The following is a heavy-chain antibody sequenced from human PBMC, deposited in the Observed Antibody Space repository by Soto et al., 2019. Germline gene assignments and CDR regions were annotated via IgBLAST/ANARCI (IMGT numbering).Heavy chain of an antibody. J-gene: IGHJ4*02. Sequence: GASVKVSCKASGYIFTVYYMHGVRQSPGQWLEWMGWINPNSGDTNYTQKFQGWVTMTRDTSISTAYMELSRLRSDDTAVYYCATSGGFYDILTGYSHFDYWGQGTLVTVSS. CDR2: INPNSGDT. V-gene: IGHV1-2*04. CDR3: ATSGGFYDILTGYSHFDY. CDR1: GYIFTVYY. D-gene: IGHD3-9*01.